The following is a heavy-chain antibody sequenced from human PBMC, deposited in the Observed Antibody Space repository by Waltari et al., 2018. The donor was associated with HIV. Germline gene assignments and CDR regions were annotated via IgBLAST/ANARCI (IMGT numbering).Heavy chain of an antibody. CDR3: TTGSSGAEDY. J-gene: IGHJ4*02. D-gene: IGHD3-22*01. CDR2: IKGKQSGGTV. CDR1: GFDFHKYW. Sequence: EVQLVESGGGLVKPGESLRVSCAASGFDFHKYWMSWFRQAPEKGLEWVGRIKGKQSGGTVDYAAPVKGRLTISRDESKNRMYLQMDSRESEDTAVYYCTTGSSGAEDYWGQGTLVTVSS. V-gene: IGHV3-15*01.